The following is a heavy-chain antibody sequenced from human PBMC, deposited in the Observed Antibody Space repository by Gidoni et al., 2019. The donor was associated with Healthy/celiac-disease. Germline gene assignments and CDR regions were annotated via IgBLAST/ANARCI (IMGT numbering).Heavy chain of an antibody. J-gene: IGHJ6*02. Sequence: QVQLVESGGGVVQPGRSLRLSCAASGFTFSSYGLHWVRQAPGKGLEWVAVISYDGSNKYYADSVKGRFTISRDNSKNTLYLQMNSLRAEDTAVYYCAKDRAMVRGVIYYYYYGMDVWGQGTTVTVSS. CDR1: GFTFSSYG. CDR3: AKDRAMVRGVIYYYYYGMDV. V-gene: IGHV3-30*18. D-gene: IGHD3-10*01. CDR2: ISYDGSNK.